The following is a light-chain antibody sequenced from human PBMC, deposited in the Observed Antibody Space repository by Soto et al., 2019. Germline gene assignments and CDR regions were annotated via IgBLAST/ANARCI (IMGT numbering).Light chain of an antibody. J-gene: IGLJ1*01. Sequence: QSVLTQPASVSGSPGQSITISCTGTSSDVGSYNLVSWYQQHPGKAPKLMIYEGSKRPSGVSNRFSGSKSVNTASLTISALQAADEADYYCCSYAGSSTCVFGTGTKVTVL. CDR1: SSDVGSYNL. CDR3: CSYAGSSTCV. CDR2: EGS. V-gene: IGLV2-23*01.